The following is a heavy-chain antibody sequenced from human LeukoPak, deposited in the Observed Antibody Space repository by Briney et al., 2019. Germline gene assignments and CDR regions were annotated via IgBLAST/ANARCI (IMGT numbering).Heavy chain of an antibody. CDR3: ARVPLRGRQFDY. V-gene: IGHV3-7*02. CDR2: IKQDGSED. D-gene: IGHD2-2*01. Sequence: GGSLRLSCAASGFTLSSYWMSWVRQAPGKGLEWVANIKQDGSEDYYVDSVKGRFTISRDNAKNSLYLQMNSLRVEDTAVYYCARVPLRGRQFDYWGQGTLVTVSS. CDR1: GFTLSSYW. J-gene: IGHJ4*02.